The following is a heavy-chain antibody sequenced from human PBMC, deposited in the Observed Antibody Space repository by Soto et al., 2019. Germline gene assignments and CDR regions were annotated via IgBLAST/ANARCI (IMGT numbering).Heavy chain of an antibody. J-gene: IGHJ6*02. CDR2: ISAYNGNT. Sequence: ASVNVSCKASGYTFTSYGISWVRQAPGQGLEWMGWISAYNGNTNYAQKLQGRVTMTTDTSTSTAYMELRSLRSDDTAVYYCARDQGITTFGVYSMYYYGMDVWGQGTTVTVS. V-gene: IGHV1-18*01. CDR1: GYTFTSYG. D-gene: IGHD3-3*01. CDR3: ARDQGITTFGVYSMYYYGMDV.